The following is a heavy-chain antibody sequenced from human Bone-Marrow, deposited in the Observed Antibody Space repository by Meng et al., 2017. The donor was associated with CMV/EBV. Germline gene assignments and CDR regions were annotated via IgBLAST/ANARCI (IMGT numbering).Heavy chain of an antibody. J-gene: IGHJ4*02. CDR2: IKSKTDGGTT. Sequence: GESLKISCAASGFTFSNAWMSWVRQAPGKGLEWVGRIKSKTDGGTTDYAAPVKGRFTISRDDSKNTLYLQMNSLKTEDTAVYYCTTKGGRYCSSTSCYEVFDYWGQGTLVTVPS. V-gene: IGHV3-15*01. CDR3: TTKGGRYCSSTSCYEVFDY. D-gene: IGHD2-2*01. CDR1: GFTFSNAW.